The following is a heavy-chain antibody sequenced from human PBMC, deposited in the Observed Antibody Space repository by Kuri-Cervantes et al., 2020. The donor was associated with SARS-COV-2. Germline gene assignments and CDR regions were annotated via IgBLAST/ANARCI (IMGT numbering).Heavy chain of an antibody. CDR3: ARDRDDAFDI. V-gene: IGHV1-18*01. Sequence: ASVKVSCKASGYTFTSYGISWVRQAPGQGLEWMGWISAYNGNTNYAQKFQGRVTMTRDTSISTAYMELSRLRSDDTAVYYCARDRDDAFDIWGQGTMVTVSS. J-gene: IGHJ3*02. CDR2: ISAYNGNT. CDR1: GYTFTSYG.